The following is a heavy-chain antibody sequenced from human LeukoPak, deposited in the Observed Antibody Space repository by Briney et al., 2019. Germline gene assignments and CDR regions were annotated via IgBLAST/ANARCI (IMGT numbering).Heavy chain of an antibody. Sequence: ASVKVSCKASGYTFTSYDINWVRQATGQGLEWMGWMNPNSGNTGYAQKFQGRVTITRNTSISTAYMELSSLRSEDTAVYYCARDRLPQRAWSGYYTLPYYYYMDVWGKGTTVTVSS. V-gene: IGHV1-8*03. CDR3: ARDRLPQRAWSGYYTLPYYYYMDV. CDR2: MNPNSGNT. D-gene: IGHD3-3*01. CDR1: GYTFTSYD. J-gene: IGHJ6*03.